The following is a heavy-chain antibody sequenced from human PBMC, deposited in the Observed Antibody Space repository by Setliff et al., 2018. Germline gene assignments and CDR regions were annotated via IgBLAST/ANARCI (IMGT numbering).Heavy chain of an antibody. CDR2: TIPVFNRG. D-gene: IGHD6-6*01. CDR1: GGNFMYSG. V-gene: IGHV1-69*13. Sequence: SVKVSCKASGGNFMYSGISWVRQAPGQGLEWMGRTIPVFNRGNYAQKFQGRVTITADESTGTAYMELISLRSEDTAIYYCARDPIPSHSSSSSTGHYDIWGQGTLVTVSS. CDR3: ARDPIPSHSSSSSTGHYDI. J-gene: IGHJ4*02.